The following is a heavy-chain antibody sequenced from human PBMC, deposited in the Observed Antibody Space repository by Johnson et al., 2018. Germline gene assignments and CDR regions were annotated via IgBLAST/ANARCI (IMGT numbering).Heavy chain of an antibody. CDR3: AKDRSGGVDVPSEYFQH. J-gene: IGHJ1*01. V-gene: IGHV3-48*01. Sequence: EVQLLESGGGLVQPGGSLRLSCAASGFTFGGYSMNWVRQDPGKGLEGISFISLSGDTIYYADSVKGRFIISRDNAKNALYLQMNSLRPEDTAVYYCAKDRSGGVDVPSEYFQHWGQGTLVTVSS. D-gene: IGHD4-23*01. CDR1: GFTFGGYS. CDR2: ISLSGDTI.